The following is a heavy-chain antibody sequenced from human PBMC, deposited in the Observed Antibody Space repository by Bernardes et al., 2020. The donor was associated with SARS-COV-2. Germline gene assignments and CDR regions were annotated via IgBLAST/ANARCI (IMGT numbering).Heavy chain of an antibody. J-gene: IGHJ6*02. Sequence: ASVKVSCKASGYTFTSYGISWVRQAPGQGLEWMGWISAYNGNTNYAQKLQGRVTMTTDTSTRTAYMELRSLRSDDTAVYYCARRGAGTSEYYYYYYVMDVWGQGTTVTVSS. V-gene: IGHV1-18*01. D-gene: IGHD6-13*01. CDR3: ARRGAGTSEYYYYYYVMDV. CDR1: GYTFTSYG. CDR2: ISAYNGNT.